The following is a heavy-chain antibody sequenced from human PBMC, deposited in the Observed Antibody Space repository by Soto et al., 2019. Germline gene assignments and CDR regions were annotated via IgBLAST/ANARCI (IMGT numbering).Heavy chain of an antibody. Sequence: SETLSLTCTVSGGSISSSSYYWGWIRQPPGKGLEWIGSIYYSGSTYYNPSLKSRVTISVDTSKNQFSLKPSSVTAADTAVYYCASFPNYDYVWGSYRQTSFDYWGQGTLVTVSS. CDR3: ASFPNYDYVWGSYRQTSFDY. CDR2: IYYSGST. CDR1: GGSISSSSYY. J-gene: IGHJ4*02. V-gene: IGHV4-39*01. D-gene: IGHD3-16*02.